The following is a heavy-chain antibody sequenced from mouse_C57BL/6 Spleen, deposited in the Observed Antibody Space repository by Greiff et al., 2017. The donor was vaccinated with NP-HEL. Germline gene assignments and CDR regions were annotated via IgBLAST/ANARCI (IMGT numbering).Heavy chain of an antibody. D-gene: IGHD1-1*01. V-gene: IGHV1-82*01. CDR1: GYAFSSSW. CDR3: ARFKDYGSSLGY. J-gene: IGHJ2*01. CDR2: FYPGDGDT. Sequence: QVQLQQSGPELVKPGASVKISCKASGYAFSSSWMNWVKQRPGKGLEWIGRFYPGDGDTNYNGKFKGKATLTADKSSSTAYMQLSSLTSEDSAVYYCARFKDYGSSLGYWGQGTTLTVSS.